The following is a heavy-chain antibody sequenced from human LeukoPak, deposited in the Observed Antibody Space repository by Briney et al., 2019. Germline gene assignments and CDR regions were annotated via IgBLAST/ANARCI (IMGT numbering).Heavy chain of an antibody. CDR3: ATLWFGESPSNWFDP. CDR2: FDPEDGET. CDR1: GYTLTELS. D-gene: IGHD3-10*01. J-gene: IGHJ5*02. V-gene: IGHV1-24*01. Sequence: GASVKVSCTVSGYTLTELSMHWVRQAPGKGLEWMGGFDPEDGETIYAQKFQGRVTMTEDTSTDTAYMELSSLRSEDTAVYYCATLWFGESPSNWFDPWGQGTLVTVSS.